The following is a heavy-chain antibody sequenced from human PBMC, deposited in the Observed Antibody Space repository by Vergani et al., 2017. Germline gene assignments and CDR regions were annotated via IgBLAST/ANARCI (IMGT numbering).Heavy chain of an antibody. J-gene: IGHJ2*01. CDR1: GGSITSSSYY. D-gene: IGHD2-2*02. Sequence: QLHLQESGPGLVKPSETLSLTCTVSGGSITSSSYYWGWIRQPPGKGLEWIGNIYHSGGAYYNPSLKGRVTISVDTSKNQFSLEVTSVTAADTAVYYCARGARRCTSTSCYRVWYFDLWGRGVLVTVPS. CDR2: IYHSGGA. CDR3: ARGARRCTSTSCYRVWYFDL. V-gene: IGHV4-39*01.